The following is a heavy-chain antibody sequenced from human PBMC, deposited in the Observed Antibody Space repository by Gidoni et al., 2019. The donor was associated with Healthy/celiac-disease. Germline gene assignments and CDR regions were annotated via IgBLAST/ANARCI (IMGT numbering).Heavy chain of an antibody. J-gene: IGHJ5*02. CDR1: GGSISSSSYY. CDR3: P. V-gene: IGHV4-39*01. D-gene: IGHD5-18*01. Sequence: QLQLQESGPGLVKPSETLSLTCTVSGGSISSSSYYWGWIRQPPGKGLEWIGSIYYSGSTYYNPSLKSRVTISVDTAVYYCARPGGYSYGPEADYWFDPWGQGTLVTVSS. CDR2: IYYSGST.